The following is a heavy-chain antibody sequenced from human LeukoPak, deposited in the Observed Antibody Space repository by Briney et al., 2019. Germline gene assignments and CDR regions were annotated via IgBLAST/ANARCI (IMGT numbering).Heavy chain of an antibody. CDR2: IRYDGSNK. J-gene: IGHJ4*02. CDR3: ARDRESYYCTSTSCYLDY. D-gene: IGHD2-2*01. Sequence: GGSLRLSCAASGFTFSSYGMHWVRQAPGKGLEWVAFIRYDGSNKYYADSVKGRFTISRDNSKNTLYLQMNSLRAEDTAVYYCARDRESYYCTSTSCYLDYWGQGTLVTVSS. CDR1: GFTFSSYG. V-gene: IGHV3-30*02.